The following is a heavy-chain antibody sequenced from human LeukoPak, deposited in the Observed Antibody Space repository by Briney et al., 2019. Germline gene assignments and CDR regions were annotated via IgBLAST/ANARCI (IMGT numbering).Heavy chain of an antibody. J-gene: IGHJ5*02. Sequence: GGSLRLSCAASGFTFSSYAMSWVRQAPGKVLEWVSAISGSGGSTYYADSVKGRFTISRDNSKNTLYLQMNSLRAEDTAVYYCAKDLLTMIDLGIDPWGQGTLVTVSS. V-gene: IGHV3-23*01. D-gene: IGHD3-22*01. CDR3: AKDLLTMIDLGIDP. CDR2: ISGSGGST. CDR1: GFTFSSYA.